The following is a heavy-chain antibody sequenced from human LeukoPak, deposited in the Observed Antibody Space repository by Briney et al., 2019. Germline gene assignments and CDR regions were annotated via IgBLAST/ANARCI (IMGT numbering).Heavy chain of an antibody. CDR3: ASFAITGTTFAD. CDR2: IYYSGST. CDR1: GGSISSYY. Sequence: SETLSLTCTVSGGSISSYYWSWIRQPPGKGLEWIGYIYYSGSTNFNPSLKSRVTMSVDPSKNQFSLKLSSVTAADPAGVYWASFAITGTTFADCGQGTLVTASS. V-gene: IGHV4-59*01. D-gene: IGHD1-7*01. J-gene: IGHJ4*02.